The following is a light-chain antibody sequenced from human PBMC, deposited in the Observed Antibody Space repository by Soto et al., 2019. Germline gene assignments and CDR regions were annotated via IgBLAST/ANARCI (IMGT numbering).Light chain of an antibody. CDR2: GAS. J-gene: IGKJ1*01. CDR1: QSVSSSY. Sequence: EIVFTQSPCTLSLSPFERSTLSCRASQSVSSSYLAWYQQKPGQAPRLLIYGASSRATGIPDRFSGSGSGTDFTLTISRLEPEDFAVYYCQQYGSSPPGTFGQGTKVDIK. CDR3: QQYGSSPPGT. V-gene: IGKV3-20*01.